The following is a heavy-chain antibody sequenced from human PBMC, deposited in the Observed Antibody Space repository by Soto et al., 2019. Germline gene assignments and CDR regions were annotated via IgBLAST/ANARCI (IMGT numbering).Heavy chain of an antibody. V-gene: IGHV3-48*02. CDR3: ARGTYCSSTSCYAGLTYYYYGMDV. CDR1: GFTFSSYS. Sequence: GGSLRLSCAASGFTFSSYSMNWVRQAPGKGLEWVSYISSSSSTIYYADSVKGRFTISRDNAKNSLYLQMNSLRDEETAVYYCARGTYCSSTSCYAGLTYYYYGMDVWGQGTTVTVSS. CDR2: ISSSSSTI. D-gene: IGHD2-2*01. J-gene: IGHJ6*02.